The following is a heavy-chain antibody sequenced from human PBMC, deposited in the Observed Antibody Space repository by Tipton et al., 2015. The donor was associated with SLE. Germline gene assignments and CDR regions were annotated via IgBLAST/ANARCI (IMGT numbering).Heavy chain of an antibody. Sequence: TLSLTCTVSGGSISSISDYWGWIRQPPGKGLEWIGSIYYTGSTSYNPSLKSRVTISVDTSKSQFSPKLTSVTAADTAMYYCARGGDRSSYYSVPGGAFDIWGQRTMVTVSS. CDR3: ARGGDRSSYYSVPGGAFDI. CDR1: GGSISSISDY. J-gene: IGHJ3*02. D-gene: IGHD1-26*01. CDR2: IYYTGST. V-gene: IGHV4-39*07.